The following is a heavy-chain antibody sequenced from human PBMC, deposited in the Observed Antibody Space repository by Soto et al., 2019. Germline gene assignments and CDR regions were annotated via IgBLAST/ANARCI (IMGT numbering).Heavy chain of an antibody. CDR3: ARTQSTNSRPFYGMDV. CDR2: IFSNDEK. CDR1: GFSLNDFRMG. J-gene: IGHJ6*02. D-gene: IGHD1-26*01. Sequence: QVTLRESGPVLVKPTETLTLTCTVSGFSLNDFRMGVSWTRQPPGKALEWLAHIFSNDEKSYSTSLKRRLTISRDTSKSQVVLTMTNMGPVDTAKYYCARTQSTNSRPFYGMDVWGQGATVTVSS. V-gene: IGHV2-26*01.